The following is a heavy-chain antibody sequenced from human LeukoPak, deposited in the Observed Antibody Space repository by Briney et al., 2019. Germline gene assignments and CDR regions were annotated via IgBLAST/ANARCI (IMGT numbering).Heavy chain of an antibody. CDR3: ARGTWLQSQAFDI. V-gene: IGHV1-69*01. Sequence: GSSVKVSCKASGGTFSSYAISWVRQAPGQGLEWMGGIIPIFGSTNDAQKFQGRVTITADESTSTAYMEVSSLRSEDTAMYYCARGTWLQSQAFDIWGQGTMVTVSS. CDR1: GGTFSSYA. CDR2: IIPIFGST. D-gene: IGHD5-24*01. J-gene: IGHJ3*02.